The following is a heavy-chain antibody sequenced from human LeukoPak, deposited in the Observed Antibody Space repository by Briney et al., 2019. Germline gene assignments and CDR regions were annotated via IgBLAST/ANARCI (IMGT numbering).Heavy chain of an antibody. CDR3: ARDPYSGSYYA. J-gene: IGHJ5*02. CDR1: GGSISSYY. D-gene: IGHD1-26*01. V-gene: IGHV3-53*01. Sequence: SSETLSLTCTVSGGSISSYYWSWVRQAPGKGLEWVSVIYSDDTTYYADSVKGRFTISRDNSKNTLYLQMNSLRAEDTAVYYCARDPYSGSYYAWGQGTLVTVSS. CDR2: IYSDDTT.